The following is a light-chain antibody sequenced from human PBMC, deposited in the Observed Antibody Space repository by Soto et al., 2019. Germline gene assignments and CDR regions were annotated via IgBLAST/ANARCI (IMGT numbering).Light chain of an antibody. Sequence: QSVLTQPASVSGSPGQSITISCTGTSSDVGGYDFVSWYQQHPGKVPKLMIYEVTNRPSGVSIRFSGSKSGNTASLTISGLQDEDEADYYCSSYTSSSTLVFGGGTKLTVL. CDR3: SSYTSSSTLV. CDR2: EVT. J-gene: IGLJ2*01. V-gene: IGLV2-14*01. CDR1: SSDVGGYDF.